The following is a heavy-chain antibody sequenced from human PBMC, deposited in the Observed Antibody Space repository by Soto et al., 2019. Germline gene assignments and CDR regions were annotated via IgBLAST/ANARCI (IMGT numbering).Heavy chain of an antibody. CDR2: IWYDGSNK. V-gene: IGHV3-33*01. J-gene: IGHJ4*02. Sequence: GGSLRLSCAASGFTFSRSGMHWVRQAPGKGLEWVALIWYDGSNKYHADSVKGRFTISRDNSKNTLYLQMNSLRAEDTAVYYCARDPSGDFLDDSGQGTLVTVSS. D-gene: IGHD2-21*02. CDR3: ARDPSGDFLDD. CDR1: GFTFSRSG.